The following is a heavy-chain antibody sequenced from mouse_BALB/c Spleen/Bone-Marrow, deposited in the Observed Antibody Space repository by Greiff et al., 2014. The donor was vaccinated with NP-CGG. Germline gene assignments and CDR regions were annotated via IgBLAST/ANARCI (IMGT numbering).Heavy chain of an antibody. CDR2: INPGSSTI. CDR1: GFDFSRYW. D-gene: IGHD1-1*01. Sequence: EVQVVESGGGLVQPGGSLILSCAASGFDFSRYWMSWARQAPGKGQEWIGEINPGSSTINYTPSLKDIFIISRDNAKKTLYLQVSKVRSEDTALYYCARLRYYDYFAYWGQGTTLTVSS. J-gene: IGHJ2*01. CDR3: ARLRYYDYFAY. V-gene: IGHV4-2*02.